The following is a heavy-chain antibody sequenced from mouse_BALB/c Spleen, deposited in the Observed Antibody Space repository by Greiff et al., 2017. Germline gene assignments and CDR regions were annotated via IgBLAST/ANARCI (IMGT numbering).Heavy chain of an antibody. Sequence: ESGPGLVKPSQSLSLTCSVTGYSITSGYYWNWIRQFPGNKLEWMGYISYDGSNNYNPSLKNRISITRDTSKNQFFLKLNSVTTEDIATYYCARVGITPVDYWGQGTTLTVSS. V-gene: IGHV3-6*02. CDR3: ARVGITPVDY. J-gene: IGHJ2*01. CDR1: GYSITSGYY. D-gene: IGHD1-1*01. CDR2: ISYDGSN.